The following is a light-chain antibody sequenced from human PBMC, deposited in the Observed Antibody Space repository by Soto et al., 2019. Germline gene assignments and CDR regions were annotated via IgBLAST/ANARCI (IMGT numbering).Light chain of an antibody. CDR2: GAS. J-gene: IGKJ1*01. Sequence: EIVLTQSPSTLSLSPGERATLSCRASQSVSSSYLAWYQQKPGQAPRLLIYGASSGATGIPDRFSGSGSGTHLTLTISRLEPEDFAVYYCQQYGSSPWTFGQGTKVEIK. CDR1: QSVSSSY. CDR3: QQYGSSPWT. V-gene: IGKV3-20*01.